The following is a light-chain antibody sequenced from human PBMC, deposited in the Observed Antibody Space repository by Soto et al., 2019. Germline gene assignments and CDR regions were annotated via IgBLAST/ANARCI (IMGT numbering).Light chain of an antibody. Sequence: QSVLTQPASVSGSPGQSITISCTGTSSDVGGYNYVSWYQQHPGKAPKLMIYEVSNRPSGVSNRFSGSKSGNTASLTISGIQAEDEADYYCSSNTSSSTLVFGGGTKLPVL. J-gene: IGLJ2*01. CDR1: SSDVGGYNY. CDR2: EVS. V-gene: IGLV2-14*01. CDR3: SSNTSSSTLV.